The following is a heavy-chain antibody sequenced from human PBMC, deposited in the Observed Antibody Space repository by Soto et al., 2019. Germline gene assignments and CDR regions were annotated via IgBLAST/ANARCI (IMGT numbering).Heavy chain of an antibody. D-gene: IGHD3-10*01. CDR3: ARGSVRGVMRRNWFDP. J-gene: IGHJ5*02. CDR1: GGSFSGYY. V-gene: IGHV4-34*01. Sequence: ASETLSLTCAVYGGSFSGYYWSWIRQPPGKGLEWIGEINHSGSTNYNPSLKSRVTISVDTSKNQFSLKLSSVTAADTAVYYCARGSVRGVMRRNWFDPWGQGTLVTVSS. CDR2: INHSGST.